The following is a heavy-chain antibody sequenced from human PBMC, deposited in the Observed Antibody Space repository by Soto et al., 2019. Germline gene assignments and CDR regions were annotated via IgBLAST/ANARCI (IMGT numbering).Heavy chain of an antibody. V-gene: IGHV3-21*01. Sequence: DVQLVESGGGLVKPGGSLRLSCAASGFTFSSYSMNWVRQAPGKGLEWVSSISSSSSYIYYADSMRGRFTISRDNAKNSLYLQMNSLRAEDTAVYYCARVGDGDNKGYFDYWGQGTLVTVSS. CDR3: ARVGDGDNKGYFDY. J-gene: IGHJ4*02. CDR2: ISSSSSYI. CDR1: GFTFSSYS. D-gene: IGHD3-10*01.